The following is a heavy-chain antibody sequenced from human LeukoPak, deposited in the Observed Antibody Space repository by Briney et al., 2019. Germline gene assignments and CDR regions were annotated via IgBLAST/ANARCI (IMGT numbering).Heavy chain of an antibody. CDR3: ARDRITDCSTTSCTIANWFDP. Sequence: ASVKVSCKASGYTIIDYYMHWVRQAPGQGLEWMGWINPNSGGTDYAQKFQGRVTMTRDTSIDTAYMELSRLTSDDTAVYYCARDRITDCSTTSCTIANWFDPWGQGTLVTVSS. J-gene: IGHJ5*02. CDR2: INPNSGGT. CDR1: GYTIIDYY. V-gene: IGHV1-2*02. D-gene: IGHD2-2*01.